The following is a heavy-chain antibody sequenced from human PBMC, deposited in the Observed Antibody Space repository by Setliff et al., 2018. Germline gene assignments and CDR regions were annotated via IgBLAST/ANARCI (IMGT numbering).Heavy chain of an antibody. CDR2: INVSGGSA. V-gene: IGHV1-46*01. J-gene: IGHJ5*02. D-gene: IGHD3-10*01. Sequence: ASVKVSCKTSGYSFIRYYMHWVRQAPGQGLEWMGLINVSGGSASYEQKFQGRVTMTRDTSTGTVYMELTSLKSEDTAVYYCARIGPSNWGIRGYNWLDPWGQGTLVTVSS. CDR3: ARIGPSNWGIRGYNWLDP. CDR1: GYSFIRYY.